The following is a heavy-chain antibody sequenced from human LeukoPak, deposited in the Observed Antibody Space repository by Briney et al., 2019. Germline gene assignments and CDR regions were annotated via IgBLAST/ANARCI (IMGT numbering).Heavy chain of an antibody. CDR3: ARSPWGQQYDSLRGSYRYLPAFMDV. D-gene: IGHD3-16*02. Sequence: SETLSLTCTVSGDSISSGSYYWSWIRQPAGKGLEWIGRIYTSGSTNSNPSLKSRVTISVDTTKNQFSLKLSSVTAADTAVYFCARSPWGQQYDSLRGSYRYLPAFMDVWGKGTTVTIS. CDR2: IYTSGST. CDR1: GDSISSGSYY. J-gene: IGHJ6*03. V-gene: IGHV4-61*02.